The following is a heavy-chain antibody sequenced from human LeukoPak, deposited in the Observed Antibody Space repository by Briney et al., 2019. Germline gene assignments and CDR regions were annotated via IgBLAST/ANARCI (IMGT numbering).Heavy chain of an antibody. CDR2: ISGSGGST. D-gene: IGHD2-2*01. V-gene: IGHV3-23*01. CDR3: ANLYCSSTSCNKMVDAFGI. J-gene: IGHJ3*02. Sequence: SGGSLRLSCAASGFTFSSYAMSWVRQAPGKGLEWVSAISGSGGSTYYADSVKGRFTISRDNSKNTLYLQMNSLRAEDTAVYYCANLYCSSTSCNKMVDAFGIWGQGTMVTVSS. CDR1: GFTFSSYA.